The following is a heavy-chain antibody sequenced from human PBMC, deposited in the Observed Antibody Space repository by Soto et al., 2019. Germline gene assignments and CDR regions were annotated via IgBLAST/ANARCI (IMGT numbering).Heavy chain of an antibody. D-gene: IGHD6-6*01. Sequence: ASVKVSCKASGYTFTGYYMHWVRQAPGQGLEWMGWINPNSGGTNYAQKFQGRVTVTRDTSISTAYMELSRLRSDDTAVYYCARDVAARSWFDPWGQGTLVTVSS. J-gene: IGHJ5*02. V-gene: IGHV1-2*02. CDR3: ARDVAARSWFDP. CDR2: INPNSGGT. CDR1: GYTFTGYY.